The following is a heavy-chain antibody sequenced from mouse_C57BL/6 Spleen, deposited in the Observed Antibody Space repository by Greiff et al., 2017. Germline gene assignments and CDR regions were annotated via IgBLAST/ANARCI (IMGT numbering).Heavy chain of an antibody. CDR1: GYTFTSYW. CDR3: ASQLRQYYFDY. Sequence: QVQLQQPGAELVMPGASVKLSCKASGYTFTSYWMHWVKQRPGQGLEWIGEIDPSDSYTNYNQKFKGKSTLTVDKSSSTAYMQLSSLTSEDSAVYYCASQLRQYYFDYWGQGTTLTVSS. D-gene: IGHD3-2*02. CDR2: IDPSDSYT. J-gene: IGHJ2*01. V-gene: IGHV1-69*01.